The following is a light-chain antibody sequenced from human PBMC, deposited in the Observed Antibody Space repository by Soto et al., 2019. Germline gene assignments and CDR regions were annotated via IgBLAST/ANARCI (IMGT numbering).Light chain of an antibody. Sequence: VLTQSPGTLSLSPGERATLSCKASQPVDGTYLAWYQQKPGQAPTILIYSASTRASGTPDSFSGSGSGADFTLTISRREPEDVAVYYCRLHRRTRGHTFGQGTKLQI. CDR1: QPVDGTY. CDR3: RLHRRTRGHT. V-gene: IGKV3-20*01. CDR2: SAS. J-gene: IGKJ2*01.